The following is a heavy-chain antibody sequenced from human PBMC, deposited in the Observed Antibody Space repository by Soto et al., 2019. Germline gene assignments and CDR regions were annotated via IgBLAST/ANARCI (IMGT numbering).Heavy chain of an antibody. D-gene: IGHD3-3*01. V-gene: IGHV3-23*01. CDR2: ISGSGGST. Sequence: GGSLRLSCAASGFTFSSYAMSWVRQAPGKGLEWVSAISGSGGSTYYADSVKGRFTISRDNSKNTLYLQMNSLRAEDTAVYYCAKPRVYYDFWSGYFMWGQGTLVTVSS. CDR1: GFTFSSYA. J-gene: IGHJ4*02. CDR3: AKPRVYYDFWSGYFM.